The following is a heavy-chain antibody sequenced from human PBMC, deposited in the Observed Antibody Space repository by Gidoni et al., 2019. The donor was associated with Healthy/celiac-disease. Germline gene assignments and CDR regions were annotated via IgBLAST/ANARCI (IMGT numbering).Heavy chain of an antibody. CDR2: INPNSGGT. D-gene: IGHD1-26*01. V-gene: IGHV1-2*02. J-gene: IGHJ4*02. Sequence: HVQLVQSGAAVKKPGASVTVSCKASGYTFTGYYMPWVRQAPGQGLEWMGWINPNSGGTNYTQKFQGRVTMTRDTSISTAYMELSRLRSDDTAVYYCARDIVGALGYWGQGTLVTVSS. CDR3: ARDIVGALGY. CDR1: GYTFTGYY.